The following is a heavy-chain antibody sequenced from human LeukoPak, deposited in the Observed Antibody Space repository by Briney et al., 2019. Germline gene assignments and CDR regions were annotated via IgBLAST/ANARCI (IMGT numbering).Heavy chain of an antibody. V-gene: IGHV1-2*02. Sequence: ASVKISCKASGYTFTGYYMHWVRHAPGQGLEWMGWINPNSGGTNYAQKFQGRGTMTRDTYISTAYMELSRLRSDDTAVYYCASGIAARGWFDPWGQGTLVTVSS. CDR2: INPNSGGT. D-gene: IGHD6-6*01. CDR3: ASGIAARGWFDP. CDR1: GYTFTGYY. J-gene: IGHJ5*02.